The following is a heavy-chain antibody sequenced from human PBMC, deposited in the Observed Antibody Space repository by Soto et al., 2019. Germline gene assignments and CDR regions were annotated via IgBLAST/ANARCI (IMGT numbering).Heavy chain of an antibody. V-gene: IGHV3-30*18. CDR2: ISYDGSNK. CDR1: GFTFSSYG. J-gene: IGHJ4*02. Sequence: GGSLSLSCAASGFTFSSYGMHWVRQAPGKGLEWVAVISYDGSNKYYADSVKGRFTISRDNSKNTLYLQMNSLRAEDTAVYYCAKIPRFGELLALDYWGQGTLVTVSS. D-gene: IGHD3-10*01. CDR3: AKIPRFGELLALDY.